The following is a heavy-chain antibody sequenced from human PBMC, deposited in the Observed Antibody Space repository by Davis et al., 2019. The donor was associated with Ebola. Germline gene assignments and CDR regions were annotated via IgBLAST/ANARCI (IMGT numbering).Heavy chain of an antibody. CDR1: GFTVSSNY. J-gene: IGHJ4*02. V-gene: IGHV3-21*01. CDR2: ISSSSSYI. D-gene: IGHD3-3*01. CDR3: ARAWSGGIDY. Sequence: GESLKISCAASGFTVSSNYMNWVRQAPGKGLEWVSSISSSSSYIYYADSVKGRFTISRDNAKNSLYLQMNSLRAEDTAVYYCARAWSGGIDYWGQGTLVTVSS.